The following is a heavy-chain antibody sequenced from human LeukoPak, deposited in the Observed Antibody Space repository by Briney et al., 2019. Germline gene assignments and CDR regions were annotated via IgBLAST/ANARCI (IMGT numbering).Heavy chain of an antibody. J-gene: IGHJ4*02. Sequence: SETLSLTCTVFGGSISSSSYYWGWIRQPPGKGLEWIGSIYYSGSTYYNPSLKSRVTISVDTSKNQFSLKLSSVTAADTAVYYCARSIAAAECFDYWGQGTLVTVSS. CDR3: ARSIAAAECFDY. CDR2: IYYSGST. CDR1: GGSISSSSYY. D-gene: IGHD6-13*01. V-gene: IGHV4-39*07.